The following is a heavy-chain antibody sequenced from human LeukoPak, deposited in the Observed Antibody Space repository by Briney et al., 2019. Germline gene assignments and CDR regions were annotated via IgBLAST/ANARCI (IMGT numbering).Heavy chain of an antibody. D-gene: IGHD2/OR15-2a*01. CDR1: GDSISNSML. CDR3: ARLKDFTGREYYFFDL. CDR2: KYRSGTT. V-gene: IGHV4-4*02. J-gene: IGHJ2*01. Sequence: PSGTLSLTCTMSGDSISNSMLWSWVCQPPGKGLEWVGEKYRSGTTNYNPYLKSRVTISTDNSKNQVSLELNSVTAADTAVYFCARLKDFTGREYYFFDLWGRGTLVTVSS.